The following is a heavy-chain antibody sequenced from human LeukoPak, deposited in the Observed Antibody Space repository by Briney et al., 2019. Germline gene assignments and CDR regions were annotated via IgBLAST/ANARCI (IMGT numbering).Heavy chain of an antibody. CDR2: ISGRADRT. Sequence: GGSLRLSCAASGFTFSSYAMSWVRQVPGKGLEWVSAISGRADRTYYADSVKGRFTISRDNSKNTLNLQMNSLRAEDTAVYYCTRVAVPRYYYYYYMDVWGKGTTVTVSS. J-gene: IGHJ6*03. CDR3: TRVAVPRYYYYYYMDV. V-gene: IGHV3-23*01. CDR1: GFTFSSYA. D-gene: IGHD6-19*01.